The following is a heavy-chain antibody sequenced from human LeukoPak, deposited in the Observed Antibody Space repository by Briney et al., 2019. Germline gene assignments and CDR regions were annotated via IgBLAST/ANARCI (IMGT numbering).Heavy chain of an antibody. D-gene: IGHD1-7*01. V-gene: IGHV3-30*02. CDR1: GFTFSSYG. CDR2: IRYDGSNK. J-gene: IGHJ6*03. Sequence: PGGSLTLSCAASGFTFSSYGMHWVRQAPGKGLEWVAFIRYDGSNKYYADSVKGRFTISRDNSKNTLYLQMNSLRAEDTAVYYCAKDQLPKHYMDVWGKGTTVTVSS. CDR3: AKDQLPKHYMDV.